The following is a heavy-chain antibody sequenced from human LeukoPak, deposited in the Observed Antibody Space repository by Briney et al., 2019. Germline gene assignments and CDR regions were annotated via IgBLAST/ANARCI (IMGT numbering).Heavy chain of an antibody. CDR1: GGSISSYY. CDR2: IYYSGST. CDR3: ARGTYGYGEVRAFDI. J-gene: IGHJ3*02. V-gene: IGHV4-59*01. Sequence: PSETLSLTCTVPGGSISSYYWSWIRQPPGKGLEWIGYIYYSGSTNYNPSLKSRVTISVDTSKNQFSLKLSSVTAADTAVYYCARGTYGYGEVRAFDIWGQGTMVTVSS. D-gene: IGHD4-17*01.